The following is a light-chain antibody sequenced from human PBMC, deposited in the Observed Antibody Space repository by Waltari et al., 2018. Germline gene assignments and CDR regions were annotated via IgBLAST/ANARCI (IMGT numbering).Light chain of an antibody. V-gene: IGLV2-14*01. J-gene: IGLJ1*01. CDR1: SSDVGRYDY. CDR3: TSYAGINNLV. Sequence: QSALTQPASVSGSPGQSITISCTGTSSDVGRYDYVSWYQQHPGKAPKLMIYDVIKRPSGVSNRFSGSKSGNTASLTISGLQAEDEATYYCTSYAGINNLVFGTGTKVTVL. CDR2: DVI.